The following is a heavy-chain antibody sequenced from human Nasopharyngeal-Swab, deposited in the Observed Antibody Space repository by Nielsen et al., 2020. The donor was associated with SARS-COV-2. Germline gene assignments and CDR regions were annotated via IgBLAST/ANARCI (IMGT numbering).Heavy chain of an antibody. D-gene: IGHD2-8*01. Sequence: GGSLRLSCAASGFNFRGYWMTWFRQAPGKGPEWVANINQGESEKKYVDSVKGRFTISRADAKNLVYLQMNSLRVEDTAVYYCAREAYYNAVDYWGQGTLVTVSS. CDR3: AREAYYNAVDY. CDR2: INQGESEK. V-gene: IGHV3-7*04. J-gene: IGHJ4*02. CDR1: GFNFRGYW.